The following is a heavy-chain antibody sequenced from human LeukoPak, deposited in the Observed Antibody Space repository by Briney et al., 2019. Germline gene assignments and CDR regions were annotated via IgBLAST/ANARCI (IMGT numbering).Heavy chain of an antibody. J-gene: IGHJ4*02. CDR3: ARVLKAYYYDSSFDY. D-gene: IGHD3-22*01. Sequence: SETLSLTCTVSGYSISNGYYWGWIRPPPGKGLEWIGSIYHSGTTYYNPSLKSRLTISVDTSKNQFSLNLSSVTAADTAVYYCARVLKAYYYDSSFDYWGQGTLVTVSS. CDR1: GYSISNGYY. V-gene: IGHV4-38-2*02. CDR2: IYHSGTT.